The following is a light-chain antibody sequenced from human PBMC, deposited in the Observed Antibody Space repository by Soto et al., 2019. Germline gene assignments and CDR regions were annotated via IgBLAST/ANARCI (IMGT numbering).Light chain of an antibody. Sequence: EIVLIQSPATLSLYPGERATLSCRASQSVTRSLAWYQQKPGQAPRILIYDASTRASDIPARFRGSGSGTDFTLTFSSIEPEYFAVYYCQQRSNWPLTFGGGTKVAIK. J-gene: IGKJ4*01. CDR2: DAS. CDR3: QQRSNWPLT. V-gene: IGKV3-11*01. CDR1: QSVTRS.